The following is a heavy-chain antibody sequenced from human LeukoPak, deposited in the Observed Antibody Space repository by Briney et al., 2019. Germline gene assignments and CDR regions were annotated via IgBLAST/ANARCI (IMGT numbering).Heavy chain of an antibody. CDR3: TRSPSSGSYLYYFDY. Sequence: SETLFLTCSGLRGYIISYHRSWTRQTPGKGLEWIGYIYYSGSTNYNPSLKSRVTISVHTSKNQFSVKLRSVTAAATAVYFWTRSPSSGSYLYYFDYWGQGTLVTVSS. CDR1: RGYIISYH. V-gene: IGHV4-59*08. D-gene: IGHD1-26*01. CDR2: IYYSGST. J-gene: IGHJ4*02.